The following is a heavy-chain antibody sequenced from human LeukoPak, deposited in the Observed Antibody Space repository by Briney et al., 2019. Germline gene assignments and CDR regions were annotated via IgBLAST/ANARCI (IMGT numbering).Heavy chain of an antibody. CDR3: AKDISSDGLFDY. CDR2: ISWDGGST. Sequence: GGSLRLSCAASGFTFDDYTMHWVRQAPGKGLEWVSLISWDGGSTYYADSVKGRFTISRDNSKNSLYLQMNSLRTEDTALYYCAKDISSDGLFDYWGQGTLVTVSS. V-gene: IGHV3-43*01. D-gene: IGHD2-2*01. J-gene: IGHJ4*02. CDR1: GFTFDDYT.